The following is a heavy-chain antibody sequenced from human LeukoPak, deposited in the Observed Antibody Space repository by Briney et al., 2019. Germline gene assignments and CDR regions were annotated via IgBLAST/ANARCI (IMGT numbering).Heavy chain of an antibody. J-gene: IGHJ4*02. CDR1: GFTFSSYW. CDR2: INSDGSSI. CDR3: SRVQSDSGWTIDY. Sequence: PWGSLRLSCAASGFTFSSYWMNWVRQAPGKGLVWVSRINSDGSSILYADSVKGRFTISRDNAKNTLHLQMNSLRGEDTAVYFCSRVQSDSGWTIDYWGQENLVPVSS. V-gene: IGHV3-74*01. D-gene: IGHD6-19*01.